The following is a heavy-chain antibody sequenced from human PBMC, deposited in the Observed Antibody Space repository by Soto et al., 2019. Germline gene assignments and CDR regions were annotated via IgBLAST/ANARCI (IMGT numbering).Heavy chain of an antibody. D-gene: IGHD3-3*01. CDR1: GYTFTSYG. CDR3: ARERSLPDFWSGYRTSWAFDI. Sequence: ASVKVSCKASGYTFTSYGISWVRQAPGQGLEWMGWISAYNGNTNYAQKLQGRVTMTTDTSTSTAYMELRSLRSDDTAVYYCARERSLPDFWSGYRTSWAFDIWGQGTMVTVSS. CDR2: ISAYNGNT. J-gene: IGHJ3*02. V-gene: IGHV1-18*01.